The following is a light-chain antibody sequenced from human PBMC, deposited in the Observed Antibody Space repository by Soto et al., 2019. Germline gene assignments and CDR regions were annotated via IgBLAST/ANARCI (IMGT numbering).Light chain of an antibody. CDR2: GAS. CDR1: QDVTTN. Sequence: EIVMTQSPATLSVSPGERAILSCRASQDVTTNLAWYQQKPGQAPRLLIYGASTRATGIPARFSGSGSGTEFTLTISSLQSEDFAVYYCQQYNTWPLTFGGGTKVEIK. J-gene: IGKJ4*01. V-gene: IGKV3-15*01. CDR3: QQYNTWPLT.